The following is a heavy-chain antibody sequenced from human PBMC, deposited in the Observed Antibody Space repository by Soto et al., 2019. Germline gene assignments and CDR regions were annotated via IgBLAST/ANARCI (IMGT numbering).Heavy chain of an antibody. J-gene: IGHJ5*01. V-gene: IGHV4-39*01. D-gene: IGHD3-16*02. CDR1: GGSVSSSSYY. Sequence: KSSETLSLTCTVSGGSVSSSSYYWGWIRQPPGKGLEWIGNIYYSGSIYYNPSLESRVTISVDTSKNQFSLKLRSVTAADTAIYYCASPYVWGSYRFDCWGQGTLVTVSS. CDR3: ASPYVWGSYRFDC. CDR2: IYYSGSI.